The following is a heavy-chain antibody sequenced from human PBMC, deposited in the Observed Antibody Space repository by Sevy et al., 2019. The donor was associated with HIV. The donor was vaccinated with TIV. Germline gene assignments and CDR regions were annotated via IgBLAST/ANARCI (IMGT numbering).Heavy chain of an antibody. D-gene: IGHD2-8*02. CDR3: AKSSSDWWSHDVFDV. CDR2: IGGSGSST. J-gene: IGHJ3*01. Sequence: GGSLRLSCAASEFTFSSYAMSWVRQAPGKGLEWVSGIGGSGSSTYYADFVKGRFTISRDNSKNTLYLQMNSLTAEDTAVYYCAKSSSDWWSHDVFDVWGQGTMVTVSS. V-gene: IGHV3-23*01. CDR1: EFTFSSYA.